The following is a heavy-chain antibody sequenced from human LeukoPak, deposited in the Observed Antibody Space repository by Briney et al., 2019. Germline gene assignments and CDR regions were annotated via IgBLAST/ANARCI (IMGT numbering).Heavy chain of an antibody. CDR3: ARETIFGVVENLFDY. CDR2: INPNSDGT. Sequence: ASVKVSCKASGYTFTGYYMHWVRQAPGQGLEWMGWINPNSDGTNYAQKFQGRVTMTRDTSISTAYMELSGLRSDDTAVYYCARETIFGVVENLFDYWGQGTLVTVSS. J-gene: IGHJ4*02. CDR1: GYTFTGYY. V-gene: IGHV1-2*02. D-gene: IGHD3-3*01.